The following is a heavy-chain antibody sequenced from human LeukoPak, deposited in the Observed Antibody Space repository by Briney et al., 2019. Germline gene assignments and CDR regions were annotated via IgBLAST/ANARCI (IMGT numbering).Heavy chain of an antibody. CDR3: AKLGGQELHNYYVAV. J-gene: IGHJ6*03. CDR1: AFTFSSYA. CDR2: ISGEST. Sequence: GGSLRLSCAASAFTFSSYAMSWVRQAPGNWLEWVSGISGESTYYANFAKGRFTISRDNSNNTLYLQMNSLRAEDTAVYYCAKLGGQELHNYYVAVCGKGTTVAVSS. V-gene: IGHV3-23*01. D-gene: IGHD3-16*01.